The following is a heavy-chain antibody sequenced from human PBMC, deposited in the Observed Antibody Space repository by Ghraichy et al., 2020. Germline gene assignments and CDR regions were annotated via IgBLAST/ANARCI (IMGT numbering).Heavy chain of an antibody. V-gene: IGHV4-31*03. D-gene: IGHD3-3*01. Sequence: SETLSLACTVSGGSISSGGYYWSWIRQHPGKGLEWIGYIYYSGSTYYNPSLKSRVTISVDTSKNQFSLKLSSVTAADTAVYYCARDRTIFGVGYFDYWGQGTLVTVSS. J-gene: IGHJ4*02. CDR1: GGSISSGGYY. CDR2: IYYSGST. CDR3: ARDRTIFGVGYFDY.